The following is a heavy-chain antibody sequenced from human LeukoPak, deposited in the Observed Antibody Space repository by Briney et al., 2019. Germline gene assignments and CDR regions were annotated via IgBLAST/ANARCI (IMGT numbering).Heavy chain of an antibody. Sequence: GEPLRLSCATSGFTFSSYAMDWVRQAPGKGLEWVSYISSSGSTIYYADSVKGRFTISRDNAKNSLYLQMNSLRAEDTAVYYCARDRGGSGYDWGQGTLVTVSS. D-gene: IGHD5-12*01. V-gene: IGHV3-48*03. CDR3: ARDRGGSGYD. J-gene: IGHJ4*02. CDR2: ISSSGSTI. CDR1: GFTFSSYA.